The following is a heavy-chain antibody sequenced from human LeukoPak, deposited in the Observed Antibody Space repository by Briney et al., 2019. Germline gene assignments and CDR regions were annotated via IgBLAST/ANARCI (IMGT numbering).Heavy chain of an antibody. CDR3: AKASNYDYLWGSQQIGYYFDH. CDR2: ISWDRGTT. D-gene: IGHD3-16*01. V-gene: IGHV3-9*01. Sequence: ALRLSCEASGFTFNNYAMHWVRQAPGKGLEWVSGISWDRGTTGYGDSVKGRFTISRDNAKNTLYLQMSSLRAEDTALYYWAKASNYDYLWGSQQIGYYFDHWGRGILVTVSS. J-gene: IGHJ4*02. CDR1: GFTFNNYA.